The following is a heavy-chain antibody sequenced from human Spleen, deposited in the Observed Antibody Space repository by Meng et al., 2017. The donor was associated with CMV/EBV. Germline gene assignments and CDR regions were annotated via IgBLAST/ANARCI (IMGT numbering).Heavy chain of an antibody. V-gene: IGHV3-9*03. CDR3: GKDFRGDGYGGFDY. CDR2: ITWNSGAI. J-gene: IGHJ4*02. Sequence: GGSLRLSCAASGFNFDDYAMHWVRQAPGKGLEWVSSITWNSGAIGYADSVKGRFTISRDNAKNSLYLQMNSLRVEDMALYICGKDFRGDGYGGFDYWGQGTLVTVSS. D-gene: IGHD5-24*01. CDR1: GFNFDDYA.